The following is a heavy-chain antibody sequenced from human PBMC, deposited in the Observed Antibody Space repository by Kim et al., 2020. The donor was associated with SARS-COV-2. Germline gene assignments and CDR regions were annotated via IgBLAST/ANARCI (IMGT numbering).Heavy chain of an antibody. CDR3: ARVEGVDY. J-gene: IGHJ4*02. Sequence: GGSTSYAQKFQGRVTMTRDTSTSTVYMGLSSLRSDDTAVYYCARVEGVDYWGQGTLVTVSS. V-gene: IGHV1-46*01. CDR2: GGST. D-gene: IGHD3-3*01.